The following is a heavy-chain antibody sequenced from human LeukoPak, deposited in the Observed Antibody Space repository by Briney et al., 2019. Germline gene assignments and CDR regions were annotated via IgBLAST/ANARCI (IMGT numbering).Heavy chain of an antibody. CDR2: IRYDGSNK. D-gene: IGHD1-26*01. CDR3: ARVRDSGRWGAFDI. Sequence: GGSLRLSCAASGFTFSSYGMHWVRQAPGKGLEWVAFIRYDGSNKYYADSVKGRFTISRDNSKNTLYLQMNSLRPEDTAVYYCARVRDSGRWGAFDIWGQGTMVTVSS. CDR1: GFTFSSYG. J-gene: IGHJ3*02. V-gene: IGHV3-30*02.